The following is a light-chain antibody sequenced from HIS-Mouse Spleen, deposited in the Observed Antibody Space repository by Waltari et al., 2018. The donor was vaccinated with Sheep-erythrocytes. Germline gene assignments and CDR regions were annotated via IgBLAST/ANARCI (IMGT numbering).Light chain of an antibody. V-gene: IGLV2-23*01. Sequence: QSALTQPASVSGSPGQSFTISCTGTSSDVGRYNLISWYQQHPGKAPKPMIYEGSKRPSGVSNRFSGSKSGNTASLTISGLQAEDEADYYCCSYAGSSTPWVFGGGTKLTVL. CDR2: EGS. CDR3: CSYAGSSTPWV. J-gene: IGLJ3*02. CDR1: SSDVGRYNL.